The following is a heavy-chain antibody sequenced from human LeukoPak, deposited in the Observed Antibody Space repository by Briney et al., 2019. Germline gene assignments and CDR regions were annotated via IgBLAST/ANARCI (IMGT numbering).Heavy chain of an antibody. CDR2: LKSKTDGGVT. D-gene: IGHD3-22*01. CDR1: GFTFSNAW. J-gene: IGHJ4*02. V-gene: IGHV3-15*01. Sequence: KSGGSLRLSCAASGFTFSNAWMNWVRQAPGKGLGWVGRLKSKTDGGVTDYAAPVKGRFTISRDDSKNTLYLQMNSLKTEDTAVYYCTTTYYYDSSPGSFDYWGQGTLVTVSS. CDR3: TTTYYYDSSPGSFDY.